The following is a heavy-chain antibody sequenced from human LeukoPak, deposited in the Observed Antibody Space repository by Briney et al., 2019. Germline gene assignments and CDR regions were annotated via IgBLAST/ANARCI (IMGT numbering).Heavy chain of an antibody. CDR2: INQDGSEK. Sequence: QPGGSLRLSCAASGFSFSTFRMTWVRQAPGKGLEWVANINQDGSEKYYVDSVKGRFTISRDNAENFLYLQLNNLRAEDTAAYYCASGGHVDYCGRGTLVTVSS. J-gene: IGHJ4*02. CDR1: GFSFSTFR. V-gene: IGHV3-7*01. CDR3: ASGGHVDY.